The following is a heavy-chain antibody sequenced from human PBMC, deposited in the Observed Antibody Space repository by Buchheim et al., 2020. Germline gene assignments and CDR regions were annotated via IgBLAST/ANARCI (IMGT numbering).Heavy chain of an antibody. CDR2: ISYDGSNK. CDR3: AKTGELFDYYYYYMDV. CDR1: GFTFSSYG. D-gene: IGHD3-10*01. J-gene: IGHJ6*03. Sequence: QVQLVESGGGVVQPGRSLRLSCAASGFTFSSYGMHWVRQAPGKGLEWVAVISYDGSNKYYADSVKGRFTISRDNSKNTLSLQMNSLRAEDTAVEYCAKTGELFDYYYYYMDVWGKGTT. V-gene: IGHV3-30*18.